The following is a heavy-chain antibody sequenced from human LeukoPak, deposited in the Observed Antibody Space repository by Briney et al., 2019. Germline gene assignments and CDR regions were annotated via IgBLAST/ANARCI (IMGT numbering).Heavy chain of an antibody. CDR3: AKDIGVNYYYGMDV. CDR2: IKQDGSEK. D-gene: IGHD2-21*01. Sequence: QSGGSLRLSCAASGFTFSAYWMSWIRQAPGMGLEWVANIKQDGSEKYYVDSVKGRFTISRDNSKNTLYLQMNSLRAEDTAVYYCAKDIGVNYYYGMDVWGQGTTVTVSS. J-gene: IGHJ6*02. CDR1: GFTFSAYW. V-gene: IGHV3-7*01.